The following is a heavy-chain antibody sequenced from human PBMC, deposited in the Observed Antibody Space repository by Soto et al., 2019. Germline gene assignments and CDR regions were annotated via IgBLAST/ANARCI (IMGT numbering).Heavy chain of an antibody. D-gene: IGHD3-10*01. CDR1: GFTFSSYW. J-gene: IGHJ6*03. CDR2: IKQDGSEK. V-gene: IGHV3-7*01. Sequence: GGSLRLSCAASGFTFSSYWMSWVRQAPGKGLEWVANIKQDGSEKYYVDSVKGRFTISRDNAKNSLYLQMNSLRAEDTDVYYCARAKLTTMVRGTILGEYYMDVWGKGTTVTVSS. CDR3: ARAKLTTMVRGTILGEYYMDV.